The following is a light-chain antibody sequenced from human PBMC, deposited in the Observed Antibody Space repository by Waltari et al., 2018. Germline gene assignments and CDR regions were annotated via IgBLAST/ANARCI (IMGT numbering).Light chain of an antibody. V-gene: IGKV1-33*01. CDR3: QQYDNLPYT. Sequence: DIQMTQSPSSLSASVGDRVTITCQASQDSSNYLNWYQQKPGKAPELLIYDASNLETGVPSRFSGGGSGTDFTVTISSLQPEDIATYYCQQYDNLPYTFGQGTKLEIK. CDR1: QDSSNY. CDR2: DAS. J-gene: IGKJ2*01.